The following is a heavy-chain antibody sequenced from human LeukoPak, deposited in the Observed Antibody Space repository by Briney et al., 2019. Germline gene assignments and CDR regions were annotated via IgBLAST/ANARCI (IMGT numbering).Heavy chain of an antibody. D-gene: IGHD2-2*03. CDR1: GFTFSNYW. CDR3: AKDSHWILFDD. Sequence: GGSLRLSCAASGFTFSNYWIYWVRQVPGKGLEWVSGIGGSGTRTYYADSVKGRFTISRDNSKNTLYLQMNSLRDEDTAVYYCAKDSHWILFDDWGQGTLVTVSS. CDR2: IGGSGTRT. V-gene: IGHV3-23*01. J-gene: IGHJ4*02.